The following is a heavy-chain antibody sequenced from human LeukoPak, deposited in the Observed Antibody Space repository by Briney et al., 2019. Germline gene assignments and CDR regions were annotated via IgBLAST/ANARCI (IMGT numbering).Heavy chain of an antibody. D-gene: IGHD6-13*01. CDR3: ARQADSMAAAGTSWFDP. CDR2: IYYSGST. V-gene: IGHV4-59*08. J-gene: IGHJ5*02. Sequence: SETLSLTCTVSGGSISSYYWSWIRQPPGKGLEWIGYIYYSGSTNYNPSLKSRVTISVDTSKNQFSLKLSSVTAADTAVYYCARQADSMAAAGTSWFDPWGQGTLVTVSS. CDR1: GGSISSYY.